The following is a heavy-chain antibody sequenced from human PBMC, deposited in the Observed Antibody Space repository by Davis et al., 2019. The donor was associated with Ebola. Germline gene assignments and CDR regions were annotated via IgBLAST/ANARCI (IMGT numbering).Heavy chain of an antibody. CDR3: ATPSPYSSGWDGYFQH. D-gene: IGHD6-19*01. CDR1: GGTFSSYA. CDR2: IIPIFGTA. V-gene: IGHV1-69*13. J-gene: IGHJ1*01. Sequence: AASVKVSCKASGGTFSSYAISWVRQAPGQGLEWMGGIIPIFGTANYAQKFQGRVTITADESTSTAYMELSSLRSEDTAVYYCATPSPYSSGWDGYFQHWGQGTLVTVSS.